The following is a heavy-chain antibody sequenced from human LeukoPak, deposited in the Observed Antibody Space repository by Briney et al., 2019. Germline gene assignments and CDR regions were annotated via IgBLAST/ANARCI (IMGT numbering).Heavy chain of an antibody. CDR3: ARVTDIVATMGI. D-gene: IGHD5-12*01. Sequence: ASVKVSCKASGYTFTDYYMHWVRQAPGQGPEWMGWINPNSGGTNYAQKFQGRVTMTRDTSISTAYMELSRLRSDDTAVYYCARVTDIVATMGIWGQGTLVTVSS. J-gene: IGHJ4*02. V-gene: IGHV1-2*02. CDR1: GYTFTDYY. CDR2: INPNSGGT.